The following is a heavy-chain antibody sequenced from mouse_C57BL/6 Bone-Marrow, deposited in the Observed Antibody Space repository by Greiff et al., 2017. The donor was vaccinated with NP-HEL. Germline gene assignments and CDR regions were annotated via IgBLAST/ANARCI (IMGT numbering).Heavy chain of an antibody. CDR2: IYPGDGDT. J-gene: IGHJ2*01. CDR3: AREIYYGSRGYFDY. V-gene: IGHV1-82*01. D-gene: IGHD1-1*01. CDR1: GYAFSSSW. Sequence: QVQLKESGPELVKPGASVKISCKASGYAFSSSWMNWVKQRPGKGLEWIGRIYPGDGDTNYNGKFKGKATLTADKSSSTAYMQLSSLTSEDSAVYFCAREIYYGSRGYFDYWGQGTTLTVSS.